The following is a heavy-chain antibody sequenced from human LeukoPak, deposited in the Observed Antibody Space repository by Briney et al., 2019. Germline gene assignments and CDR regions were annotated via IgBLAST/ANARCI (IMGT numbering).Heavy chain of an antibody. Sequence: SETLSLTCAVYGGSFSGYYWSWIRQPPGKGLEWIGEINHSGSTNYNPSLKSRVTISVDTSKNQFSLKLSSVTAADTAVYYCASHGDRSRYCFDYWGQGILVTVSS. CDR2: INHSGST. V-gene: IGHV4-34*01. D-gene: IGHD5-24*01. CDR3: ASHGDRSRYCFDY. J-gene: IGHJ4*02. CDR1: GGSFSGYY.